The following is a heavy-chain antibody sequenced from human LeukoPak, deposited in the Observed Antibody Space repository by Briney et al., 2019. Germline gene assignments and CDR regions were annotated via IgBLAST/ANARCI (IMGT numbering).Heavy chain of an antibody. D-gene: IGHD3-22*01. V-gene: IGHV4-39*07. Sequence: SETLSLTCTVSGGSISSSSYYWGWIRQPPGKGLEWIGYIYHSGSTYYNPSLKSRVTISVDRSKNQFSLKLSSVTAADTAVYYCARGWYYYDSSGYDYWGQGTLVTVSS. CDR1: GGSISSSSYY. J-gene: IGHJ4*02. CDR3: ARGWYYYDSSGYDY. CDR2: IYHSGST.